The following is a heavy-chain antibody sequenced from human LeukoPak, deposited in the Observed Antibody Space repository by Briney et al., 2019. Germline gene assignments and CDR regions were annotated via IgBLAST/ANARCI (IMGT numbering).Heavy chain of an antibody. D-gene: IGHD3-22*01. J-gene: IGHJ4*02. V-gene: IGHV3-23*01. CDR2: INTGDIT. CDR3: VKGGFTYYDD. Sequence: GGSLRLSCAASGFTFDYSAMTWVRQAPEKGLEWVSTINTGDITFYANSVKGRFTISRDNSKNALFLQMNSLRAEDTAIYYCVKGGFTYYDDWGQGTLVTASS. CDR1: GFTFDYSA.